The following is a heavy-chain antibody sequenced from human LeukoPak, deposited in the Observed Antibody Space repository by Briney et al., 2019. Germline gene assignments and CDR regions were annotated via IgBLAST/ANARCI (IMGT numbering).Heavy chain of an antibody. CDR1: GFTFSSYA. J-gene: IGHJ4*02. V-gene: IGHV3-30*18. CDR2: MSHDGSNK. CDR3: AKLDSSGWSRPFDY. D-gene: IGHD6-19*01. Sequence: GRPLRLSCAASGFTFSSYAMHWVRQAPGKGLEWVAVMSHDGSNKYYGDSVKGRFTISRDNSKNTLYLQMNSLRAEDTAVYYCAKLDSSGWSRPFDYWGQGTLVTVSS.